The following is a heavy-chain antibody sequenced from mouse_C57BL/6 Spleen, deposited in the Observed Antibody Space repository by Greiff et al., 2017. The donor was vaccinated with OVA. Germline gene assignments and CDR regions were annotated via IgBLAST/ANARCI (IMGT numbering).Heavy chain of an antibody. CDR1: GYTFTSYW. V-gene: IGHV1-64*01. Sequence: QVQLQQPGAELVKPGASVKLSCKASGYTFTSYWMHWVKQRPGQGLEWIGMIHPNSGSTNYNEKFKSKATLTVDKSSSTAYMQLSSLTSEDSAAYYCAREGAYDYDYAMDYWGQGTSVTVSS. CDR2: IHPNSGST. J-gene: IGHJ4*01. CDR3: AREGAYDYDYAMDY. D-gene: IGHD2-4*01.